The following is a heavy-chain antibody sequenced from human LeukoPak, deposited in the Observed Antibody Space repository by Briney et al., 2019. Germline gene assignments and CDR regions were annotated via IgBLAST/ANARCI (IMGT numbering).Heavy chain of an antibody. CDR2: ISSSSSTI. Sequence: GGSLRLSCAASGFTFSSYSMNWVRQAPGKGLEWVSYISSSSSTIYYADSVKGRFTISRDNAKNSLYLQMNSLRAEDTAVYYCAIIAAAGTNYYGMDVWGQGTTVTVSS. V-gene: IGHV3-48*04. J-gene: IGHJ6*02. CDR3: AIIAAAGTNYYGMDV. D-gene: IGHD6-13*01. CDR1: GFTFSSYS.